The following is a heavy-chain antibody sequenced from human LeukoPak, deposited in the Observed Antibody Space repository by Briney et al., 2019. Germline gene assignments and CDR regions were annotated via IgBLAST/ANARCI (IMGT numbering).Heavy chain of an antibody. Sequence: GGSLRLSCAASGFTFRSYAMNWVRQAPGKGLEWVSGINWNGDRTGYADSVKGRFTISRDNAKNSLHLQMNSLRAEDTALYYCARDSLIYDSSGYYWQNWGQGTLVTVSS. V-gene: IGHV3-20*04. D-gene: IGHD3-22*01. CDR2: INWNGDRT. CDR3: ARDSLIYDSSGYYWQN. CDR1: GFTFRSYA. J-gene: IGHJ4*02.